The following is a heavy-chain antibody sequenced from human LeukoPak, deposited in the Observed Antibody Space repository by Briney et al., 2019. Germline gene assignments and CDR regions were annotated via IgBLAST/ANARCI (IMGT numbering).Heavy chain of an antibody. CDR3: ARVSVVPAGFDP. J-gene: IGHJ5*02. CDR2: INPNSPCT. V-gene: IGHV1-2*02. Sequence: VLINPNSPCTNYAQKFQGRVTMTRENSIRTAYMEVRRLRSDDTAVYYCARVSVVPAGFDPWGQGTLVTVSS. D-gene: IGHD2-2*01.